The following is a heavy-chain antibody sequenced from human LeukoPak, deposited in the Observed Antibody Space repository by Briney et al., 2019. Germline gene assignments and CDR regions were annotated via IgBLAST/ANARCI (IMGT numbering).Heavy chain of an antibody. Sequence: GGSLRLSCVASGFTVSSSYMSWVRQAPGQGLEWVSVIYSGSSTYYADSVKGRFTISSDNSKNTLYLQMNSLRAEDTAVYYCARDSHYYGSGSLIFAYWGQGTLVTVSS. CDR1: GFTVSSSY. V-gene: IGHV3-53*01. D-gene: IGHD3-10*01. CDR2: IYSGSST. CDR3: ARDSHYYGSGSLIFAY. J-gene: IGHJ4*02.